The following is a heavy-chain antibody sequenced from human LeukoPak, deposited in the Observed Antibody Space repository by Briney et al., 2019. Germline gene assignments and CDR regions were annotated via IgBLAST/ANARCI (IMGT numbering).Heavy chain of an antibody. CDR2: ISSSGCTI. Sequence: GGSLRLSCAASGFTFSDYYMSWIRQAPGKGLEWVSYISSSGCTIYYADSVKGRFTISRDNAKNSLYLQMNSLRAEDTAVYYCARDPPDNDYATSGWFDPWGQGTLVTVSS. CDR3: ARDPPDNDYATSGWFDP. J-gene: IGHJ5*02. CDR1: GFTFSDYY. V-gene: IGHV3-11*01. D-gene: IGHD3-16*01.